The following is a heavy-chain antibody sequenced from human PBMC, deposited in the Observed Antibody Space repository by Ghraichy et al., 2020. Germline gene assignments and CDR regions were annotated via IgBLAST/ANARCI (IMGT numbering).Heavy chain of an antibody. CDR2: INHSGST. Sequence: QTLSLTCAVYGGSFSGYYWSWIRQPPGKGLEWIGEINHSGSTNYNPSLKSRVTISIDTSKNQFSLKLSSVTAADTAVYYCARGGDYGDYVVPYGMDVWGQGTTVTVSS. V-gene: IGHV4-34*01. CDR3: ARGGDYGDYVVPYGMDV. D-gene: IGHD4-17*01. J-gene: IGHJ6*02. CDR1: GGSFSGYY.